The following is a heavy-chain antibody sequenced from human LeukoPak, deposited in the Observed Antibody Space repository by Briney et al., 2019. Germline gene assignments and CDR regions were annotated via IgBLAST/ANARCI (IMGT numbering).Heavy chain of an antibody. CDR1: GGSISSGGYS. CDR2: IYHSGST. D-gene: IGHD2-15*01. J-gene: IGHJ4*02. V-gene: IGHV4-30-2*01. Sequence: SQTPSLTCAVSGGSISSGGYSWSWIRQPPGKGLEWIGYIYHSGSTYYNPSLKSRVTISVDRSKNQFSLKLSSVTAADTAVYYCARGPVYCSGGSCYPGPFDYWGQGTMVTVSS. CDR3: ARGPVYCSGGSCYPGPFDY.